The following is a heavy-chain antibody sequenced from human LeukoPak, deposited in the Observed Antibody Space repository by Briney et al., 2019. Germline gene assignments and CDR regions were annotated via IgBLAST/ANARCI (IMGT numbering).Heavy chain of an antibody. CDR3: AREGLWSGYLGAFDT. J-gene: IGHJ3*02. CDR2: ISYDGSNK. V-gene: IGHV3-30-3*01. Sequence: GGSLRLSCAASGFTFSSYAMHWVRQAPGKGLEWVAVISYDGSNKYYADSVKGRFTISRDNSKNTLYLQMNSLRAEDTAVYYCAREGLWSGYLGAFDTWGQGTMVTVSS. D-gene: IGHD3-3*01. CDR1: GFTFSSYA.